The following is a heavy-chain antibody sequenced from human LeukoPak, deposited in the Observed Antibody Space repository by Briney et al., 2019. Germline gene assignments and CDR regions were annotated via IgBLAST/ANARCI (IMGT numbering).Heavy chain of an antibody. V-gene: IGHV3-30-3*01. CDR1: GFTFSSYA. CDR3: AREEVFGATMTVYGMDV. J-gene: IGHJ6*02. Sequence: GGSLRLSCAASGFTFSSYAMHWVRQAPGKGLEWVAVISYDGSNKYYADSVKGRFTISRDNAKNSLYLQMNSLRAEDTAVYYCAREEVFGATMTVYGMDVRGQGTTVTVSS. CDR2: ISYDGSNK. D-gene: IGHD3-22*01.